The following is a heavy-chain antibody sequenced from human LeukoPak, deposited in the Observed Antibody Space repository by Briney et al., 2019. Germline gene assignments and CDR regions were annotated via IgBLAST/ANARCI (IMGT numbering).Heavy chain of an antibody. Sequence: PSETLSLTCTVSGGSISSYYWSWIRQPPGKGLDWIGYIYYSGSTNYNPSLKSRVTISVDTSKNQFSLKLSSVTAADTAVYYCARQQLVRYYYYGMDVWGQGTTVTVSS. CDR2: IYYSGST. J-gene: IGHJ6*02. CDR3: ARQQLVRYYYYGMDV. D-gene: IGHD6-13*01. CDR1: GGSISSYY. V-gene: IGHV4-59*12.